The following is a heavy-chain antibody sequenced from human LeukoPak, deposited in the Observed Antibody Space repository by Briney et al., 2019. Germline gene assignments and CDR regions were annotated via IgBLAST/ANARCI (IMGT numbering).Heavy chain of an antibody. V-gene: IGHV4-59*01. Sequence: SETLSLTCAVSGDSISGYYWSWIRQPPGKGLEWIAYFYSSGSINYNPSLKSRVTISVDSSKNQVSLKVTSVTAADTAVYYCARARDYYYYMDVWGKGTTVIVSS. CDR3: ARARDYYYYMDV. CDR2: FYSSGSI. CDR1: GDSISGYY. J-gene: IGHJ6*03.